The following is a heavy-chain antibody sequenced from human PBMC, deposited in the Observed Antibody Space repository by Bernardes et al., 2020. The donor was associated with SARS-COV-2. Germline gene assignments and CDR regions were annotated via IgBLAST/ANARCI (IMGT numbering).Heavy chain of an antibody. Sequence: GGSLRLSCAASGFSVSNNYMSWVRQAPGKGLEWVAILYAGGKIYYADSVKGRFTVSRDNSNNTLYLQMSSLRAEDTAVYYCARNGGYHYWVYYFDYWGQGTLLTVSS. J-gene: IGHJ4*02. CDR3: ARNGGYHYWVYYFDY. D-gene: IGHD5-12*01. CDR2: LYAGGKI. V-gene: IGHV3-66*01. CDR1: GFSVSNNY.